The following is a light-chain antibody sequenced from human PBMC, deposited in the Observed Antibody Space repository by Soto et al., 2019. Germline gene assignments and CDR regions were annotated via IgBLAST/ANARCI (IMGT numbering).Light chain of an antibody. CDR1: SSDVGGYNY. Sequence: QSALTQPASVSGSPGQSITISCTGTSSDVGGYNYVSWFQQHPGKAPKLMVYGVTNRPSGVSNRFSGSRSGNTASLTISGLQSEDEAEYSCNSYTSSSTFVFGTGTKLTVL. V-gene: IGLV2-14*01. CDR2: GVT. J-gene: IGLJ1*01. CDR3: NSYTSSSTFV.